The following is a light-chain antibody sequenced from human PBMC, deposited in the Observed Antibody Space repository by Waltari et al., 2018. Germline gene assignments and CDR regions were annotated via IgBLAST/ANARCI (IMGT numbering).Light chain of an antibody. CDR1: QSVLYSSNNKNS. CDR3: QQYYSTPPLT. Sequence: DIVMTQSPDSLAVSLGEWATINCKSSQSVLYSSNNKNSLAWYQQKPGPPPRLLIYWASTRESGVPYRFSGSGSETDFTLTISSLQAEDVAVYYCQQYYSTPPLTFGGGTKVEIK. V-gene: IGKV4-1*01. CDR2: WAS. J-gene: IGKJ4*01.